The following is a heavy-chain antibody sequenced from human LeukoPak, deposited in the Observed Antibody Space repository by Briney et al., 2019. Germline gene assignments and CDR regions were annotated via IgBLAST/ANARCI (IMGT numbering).Heavy chain of an antibody. V-gene: IGHV4-39*01. D-gene: IGHD6-19*01. CDR2: IYYSGST. CDR1: GGSISSSSYY. Sequence: SEPLSLTCTVSGGSISSSSYYWGWIRQPPGKGLEWIGSIYYSGSTYYNPSLKSRVTISVDTSKNQFSLKPSSVTAADTAVYYCARAIVYSSGWYKTFDYWRQGTLVPVSS. CDR3: ARAIVYSSGWYKTFDY. J-gene: IGHJ4*02.